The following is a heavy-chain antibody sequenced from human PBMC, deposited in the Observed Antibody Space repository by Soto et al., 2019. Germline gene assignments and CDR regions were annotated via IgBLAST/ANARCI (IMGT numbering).Heavy chain of an antibody. CDR2: IIPIFGTA. CDR1: GGTFSSYA. J-gene: IGHJ4*02. CDR3: ARAVAVPADFDY. V-gene: IGHV1-69*13. Sequence: SVKVSCKASGGTFSSYAISWVRQAPGQGLEWMGGIIPIFGTANYAQKFQGRVTITADESASTAYMELSSLRSEDTAVYYCARAVAVPADFDYWGQGTLVTVSS. D-gene: IGHD6-19*01.